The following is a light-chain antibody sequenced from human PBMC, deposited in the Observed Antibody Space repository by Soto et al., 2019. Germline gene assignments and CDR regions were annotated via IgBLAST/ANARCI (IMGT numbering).Light chain of an antibody. V-gene: IGKV3-15*01. CDR3: QQYNNWPLT. CDR2: GAS. J-gene: IGKJ4*01. CDR1: QSVSGN. Sequence: EIVMTQSPATLSVSPGERATLSCRASQSVSGNLAWYQQNPGQAPRLLIYGASPRATGIPASFSGSGSGTEFTLTISSLQSEDFAVYSCQQYNNWPLTFAGGTKVEIK.